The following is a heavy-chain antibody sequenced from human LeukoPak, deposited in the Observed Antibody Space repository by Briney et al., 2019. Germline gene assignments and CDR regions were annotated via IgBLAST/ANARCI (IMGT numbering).Heavy chain of an antibody. CDR2: ISGSGGRT. CDR3: AAQWEILRMFDY. CDR1: GFTFSTSA. J-gene: IGHJ4*02. V-gene: IGHV3-23*01. D-gene: IGHD1-26*01. Sequence: GGSLRLSCAASGFTFSTSAMNWVRQAPGKGLEWVSAISGSGGRTDYADSVKGRFTISRDNSKNTLYLQMNSLRAEDTAVYYCAAQWEILRMFDYWGQGTLVTVSS.